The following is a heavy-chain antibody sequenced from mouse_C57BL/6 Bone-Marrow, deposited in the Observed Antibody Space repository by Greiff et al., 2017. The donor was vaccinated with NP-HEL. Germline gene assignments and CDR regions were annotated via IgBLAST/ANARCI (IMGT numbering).Heavy chain of an antibody. CDR2: ISSGSSTI. V-gene: IGHV5-17*01. Sequence: EVQRVESGGGLVKPGGSLKLSCAASGFTFSDYGMHWVRQAPEKGLEWVAYISSGSSTIYYADTVKGRFTISRANAKNTLFLQMTSLRSEDTAMYYCASKLGRGYAMDYWGQGTSVTVSS. J-gene: IGHJ4*01. CDR1: GFTFSDYG. CDR3: ASKLGRGYAMDY. D-gene: IGHD4-1*01.